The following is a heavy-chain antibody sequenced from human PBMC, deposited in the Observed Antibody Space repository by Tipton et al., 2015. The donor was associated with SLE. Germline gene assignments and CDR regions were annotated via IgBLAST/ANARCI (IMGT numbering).Heavy chain of an antibody. J-gene: IGHJ4*02. CDR3: ARHPYYDSSGYSFDY. CDR1: GYSFTSYW. D-gene: IGHD3-22*01. V-gene: IGHV5-51*01. CDR2: IYPGDSDA. Sequence: QLVQSGPEVKKPGESLKISCKGSGYSFTSYWIGWVRQMPGKGLEWMGIIYPGDSDARYSPYFQGQVTISADKSISTSYLQWSSLKASDTAMYYCARHPYYDSSGYSFDYWGQGTLVTASS.